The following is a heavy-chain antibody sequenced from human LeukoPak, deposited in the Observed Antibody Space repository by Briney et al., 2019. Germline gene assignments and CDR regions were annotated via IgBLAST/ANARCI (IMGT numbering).Heavy chain of an antibody. CDR1: GYAFTSYY. D-gene: IGHD6-19*01. Sequence: ASVKVSCKASGYAFTSYYMHWVRQAPGQGLEWMGIINPSGGSTNYAQKFQGRVTMTRDTSISTAYMELSRLRSDDTAVYYCARGGGIAVADDFDYWGQGTLVTVSS. CDR2: INPSGGST. V-gene: IGHV1-46*01. CDR3: ARGGGIAVADDFDY. J-gene: IGHJ4*02.